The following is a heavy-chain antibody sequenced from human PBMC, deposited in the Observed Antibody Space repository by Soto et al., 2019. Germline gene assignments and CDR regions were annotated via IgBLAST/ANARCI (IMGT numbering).Heavy chain of an antibody. CDR1: GFTFSSYG. CDR3: ARDRGDIVVVPAAMRGYDAFDI. V-gene: IGHV3-33*01. D-gene: IGHD2-2*01. CDR2: IWYDGSNK. Sequence: VQLVESGGGVVQPGRSLRLSCAASGFTFSSYGMHWVRQAPGKGLEWVAVIWYDGSNKYYADSVKGRFTISRDNSKNTLYLQMNSLRAEDTAVYYCARDRGDIVVVPAAMRGYDAFDIWGQGTMVTVSS. J-gene: IGHJ3*02.